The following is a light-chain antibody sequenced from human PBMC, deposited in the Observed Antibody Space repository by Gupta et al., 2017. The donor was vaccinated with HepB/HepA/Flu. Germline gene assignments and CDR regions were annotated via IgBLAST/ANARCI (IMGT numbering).Light chain of an antibody. V-gene: IGKV1-5*03. CDR3: QQYRTALWT. CDR2: RSS. CDR1: QTISNS. Sequence: DIQMTQSPSTLSASVGDRVTITCRASQTISNSLAWYQHKPGKAPKLLIYRSSTLESGVPARFSGSESGTEFTLTISSLQPDDFATYYCQQYRTALWTFGQGTKVEIK. J-gene: IGKJ1*01.